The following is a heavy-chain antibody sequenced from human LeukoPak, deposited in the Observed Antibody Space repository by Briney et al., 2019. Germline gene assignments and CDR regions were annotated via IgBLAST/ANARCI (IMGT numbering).Heavy chain of an antibody. CDR2: IYYSGST. CDR3: ARGGYSNYRHYFDY. D-gene: IGHD4-4*01. Sequence: SETLSLTCTVSGGSISSSSYYWGWIRQPPGKGLEWIGSIYYSGSTYYNPSLKSRVTISVDTSKNQFSLKLSSVTAADTAVYYCARGGYSNYRHYFDYWGQGTLVTVSS. CDR1: GGSISSSSYY. J-gene: IGHJ4*02. V-gene: IGHV4-39*01.